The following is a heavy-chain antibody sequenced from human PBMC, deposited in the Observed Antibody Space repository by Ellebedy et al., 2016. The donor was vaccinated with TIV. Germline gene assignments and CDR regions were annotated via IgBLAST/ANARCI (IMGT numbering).Heavy chain of an antibody. V-gene: IGHV4-61*03. Sequence: SETLSLXXTVSGGSVSRRSYYWSWIRQSPGKGLEWIGYIYSSGSTKYNPSLESRLTISADTSKKHFSLKLNSVTAADTAVYYCTYGVNSDAFDIWGHGTMVTVSS. D-gene: IGHD4-23*01. CDR3: TYGVNSDAFDI. CDR2: IYSSGST. CDR1: GGSVSRRSYY. J-gene: IGHJ3*02.